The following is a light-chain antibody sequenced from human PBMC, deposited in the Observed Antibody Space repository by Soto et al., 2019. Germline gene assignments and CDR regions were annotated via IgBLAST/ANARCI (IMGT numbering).Light chain of an antibody. CDR2: KAS. J-gene: IGKJ1*01. Sequence: IQLTQSPSSLSASVGARVTVTCRASQGISSYLAWYQQKAGKAPKLLIYKASTLKSGVPSRFSGSGSGTEFTLTISSLQPDDFATYYCQHYNSYSEAFGQGTKVDNK. V-gene: IGKV1-5*03. CDR1: QGISSY. CDR3: QHYNSYSEA.